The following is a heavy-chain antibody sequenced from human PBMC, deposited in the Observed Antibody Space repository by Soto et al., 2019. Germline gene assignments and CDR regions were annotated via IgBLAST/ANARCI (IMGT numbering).Heavy chain of an antibody. CDR1: GFTVSISY. Sequence: EVQLVESGGGLIQPGESLRLSCAASGFTVSISYMSWVRQAPGKGLEWVSTIYRDGSTYYADSVEGRFTISRDNSKNTLYLQMNSLRAEDTATYYCARGKGIGWYESSVYWGQGTLVTVSS. CDR3: ARGKGIGWYESSVY. D-gene: IGHD6-19*01. CDR2: IYRDGST. J-gene: IGHJ4*02. V-gene: IGHV3-53*01.